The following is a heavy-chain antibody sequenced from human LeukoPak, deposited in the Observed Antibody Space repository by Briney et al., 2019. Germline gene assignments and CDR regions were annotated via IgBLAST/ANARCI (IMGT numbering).Heavy chain of an antibody. D-gene: IGHD3-10*01. J-gene: IGHJ6*03. Sequence: GGSLRLSCAASGFTFDDYGMSWVRQAPGKGLEWVANIKQDGSEKYYVDSVKGRFTISRDNAKNSLYLQMNSLRAEDTAVYYCARVRYYYDSGTYTHYYYYMDVWGKGTTVTISS. CDR2: IKQDGSEK. V-gene: IGHV3-7*01. CDR3: ARVRYYYDSGTYTHYYYYMDV. CDR1: GFTFDDYG.